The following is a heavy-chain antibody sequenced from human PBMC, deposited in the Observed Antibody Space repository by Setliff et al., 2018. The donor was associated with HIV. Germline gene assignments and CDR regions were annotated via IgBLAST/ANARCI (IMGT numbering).Heavy chain of an antibody. J-gene: IGHJ3*02. CDR1: GYTFTSYY. Sequence: ASVKVSCKASGYTFTSYYMHWVRQAPGQGLEWMGIINPSSGSTTYAQKFQGRVTMTRDTSTSTVYMELSSLRSEDTAIYYCARHYYYDRTGYSLDAFDIWGQGTMVTVSS. D-gene: IGHD3-22*01. CDR2: INPSSGST. V-gene: IGHV1-46*01. CDR3: ARHYYYDRTGYSLDAFDI.